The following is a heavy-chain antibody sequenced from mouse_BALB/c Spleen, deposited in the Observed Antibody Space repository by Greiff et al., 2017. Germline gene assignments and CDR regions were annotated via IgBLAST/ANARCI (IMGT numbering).Heavy chain of an antibody. D-gene: IGHD1-1*01. CDR3: ARFTREYYFDY. CDR1: GFTFSSYA. J-gene: IGHJ2*01. Sequence: EVQGVESGGGLVKPGGSLKLSCAASGFTFSSYAMSWVRQTPEKRLEWVASISSGGSTYYPDSVKGRFTISRDNARNILYLQMSSLRSEDTAMYYCARFTREYYFDYWGQGTTLTVSS. V-gene: IGHV5-6-5*01. CDR2: ISSGGST.